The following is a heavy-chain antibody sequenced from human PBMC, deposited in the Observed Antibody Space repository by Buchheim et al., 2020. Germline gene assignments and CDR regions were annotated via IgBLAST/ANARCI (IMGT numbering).Heavy chain of an antibody. D-gene: IGHD3-22*01. CDR1: GFTFSSYS. V-gene: IGHV3-48*01. CDR3: ARDFRKWFPLFDY. J-gene: IGHJ4*02. Sequence: EVQLVESGGGLVQPGGSLRLSCAASGFTFSSYSMNWVRQAPGKGLEWVSYISSSSSTIYYADSVKGRFTISRDNAKKSLYLQMNSLRAEDTAVYYCARDFRKWFPLFDYWGQGTL. CDR2: ISSSSSTI.